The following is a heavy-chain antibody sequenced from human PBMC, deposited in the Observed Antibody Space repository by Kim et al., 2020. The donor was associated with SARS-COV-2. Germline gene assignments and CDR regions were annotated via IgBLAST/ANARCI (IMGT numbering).Heavy chain of an antibody. D-gene: IGHD4-17*01. CDR2: ISGSGGST. Sequence: GGSLRLSCAASGFTFSSYAMSWVRQAPGKGLEWVSAISGSGGSTYYADSVKGRFTISRDNSKNTLYLQMNSLRAEDTAVYYCATLLPLYYGDYEGTDYWGQGTLVTVSS. J-gene: IGHJ4*02. CDR3: ATLLPLYYGDYEGTDY. CDR1: GFTFSSYA. V-gene: IGHV3-23*01.